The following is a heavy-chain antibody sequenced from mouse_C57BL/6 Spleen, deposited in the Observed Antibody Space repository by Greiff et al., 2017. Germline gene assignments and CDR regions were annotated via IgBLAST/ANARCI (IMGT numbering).Heavy chain of an antibody. Sequence: QVQLQQSGPGLVQPSQSLSITCTVSGFSLTSYGVHWVRQSPGKGLEWLGVIWSGGRTDYNAAFISRLSISKDNSKSQVFFKMNSLQADDTAIYYCASNSRGYGIAYWGQGTLVTVSA. D-gene: IGHD2-2*01. CDR1: GFSLTSYG. V-gene: IGHV2-2*01. CDR2: IWSGGRT. CDR3: ASNSRGYGIAY. J-gene: IGHJ3*01.